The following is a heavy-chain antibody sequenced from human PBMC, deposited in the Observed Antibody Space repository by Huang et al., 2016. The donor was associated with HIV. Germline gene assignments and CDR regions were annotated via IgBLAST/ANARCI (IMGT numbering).Heavy chain of an antibody. J-gene: IGHJ4*02. CDR1: GFTFSSYG. Sequence: QVQLVESGGGVVQPGRSLRIFCAASGFTFSSYGMHWVRQDPGKGMGWVAVISYDAKTKYYADSVKGRFSISRDNSKTTVYLQLNSLRLEDTAVYYCAKGGSAAAVLDFWGQGTVVTVSS. CDR2: ISYDAKTK. CDR3: AKGGSAAAVLDF. V-gene: IGHV3-30*18. D-gene: IGHD6-13*01.